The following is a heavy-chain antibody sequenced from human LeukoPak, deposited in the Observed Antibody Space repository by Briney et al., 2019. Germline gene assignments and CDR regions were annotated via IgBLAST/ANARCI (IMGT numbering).Heavy chain of an antibody. J-gene: IGHJ4*02. CDR1: GGSITSSSYY. Sequence: SETLSLTCTVSGGSITSSSYYWGWIRQPPGKGPEWIGSIYYTGSTNYNPSLKSRVTISVDTSKNQFSLKLSSVTAADTAVYYCARDMVRGVVPPNPFDYWGQGTLVTVSS. CDR3: ARDMVRGVVPPNPFDY. CDR2: IYYTGST. V-gene: IGHV4-39*07. D-gene: IGHD3-10*01.